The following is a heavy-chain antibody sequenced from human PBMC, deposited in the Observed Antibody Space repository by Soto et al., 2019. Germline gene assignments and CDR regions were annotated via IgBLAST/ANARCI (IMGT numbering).Heavy chain of an antibody. CDR3: ARVQLLIRQVVSDYMDV. CDR2: MNTNSGNM. CDR1: GYTFTSYD. D-gene: IGHD2-8*01. Sequence: QVQLVQSGAEVKKPGASVKVSCKASGYTFTSYDINWVRQATGQGLEWMGWMNTNSGNMDYAQKFQGRVTMTMNTSISTAYMELGSLGSEYTAVYYCARVQLLIRQVVSDYMDVWSNGTTVTVSS. J-gene: IGHJ6*03. V-gene: IGHV1-8*01.